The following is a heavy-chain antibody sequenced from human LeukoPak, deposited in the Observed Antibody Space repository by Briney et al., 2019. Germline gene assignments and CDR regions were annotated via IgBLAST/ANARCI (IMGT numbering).Heavy chain of an antibody. V-gene: IGHV3-21*01. CDR2: INTGSSHI. CDR3: ARDPTYYLRYGYFDF. J-gene: IGHJ4*02. Sequence: GGSLRLSCAASGFIFSNSAMNWVRQAPWKGLEWVSSINTGSSHIYYADSVKGRFTISRDNAKNSVYLQMNSLRAEDTAVYYCARDPTYYLRYGYFDFWGQGILVTVSS. D-gene: IGHD1-26*01. CDR1: GFIFSNSA.